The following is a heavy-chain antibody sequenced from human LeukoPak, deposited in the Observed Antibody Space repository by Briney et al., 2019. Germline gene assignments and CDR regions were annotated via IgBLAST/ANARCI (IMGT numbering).Heavy chain of an antibody. D-gene: IGHD5-12*01. Sequence: ASGKICWEAAGSALSSYAMRWVRQAPGQGLEWMGGIIPIFGTANYAQKFQGRVTITADKSTSTAYMELSSLRSEDTAVYYCARGGDYGMDVWGKGTTVTVSS. CDR2: IIPIFGTA. V-gene: IGHV1-69*06. J-gene: IGHJ6*04. CDR1: GSALSSYA. CDR3: ARGGDYGMDV.